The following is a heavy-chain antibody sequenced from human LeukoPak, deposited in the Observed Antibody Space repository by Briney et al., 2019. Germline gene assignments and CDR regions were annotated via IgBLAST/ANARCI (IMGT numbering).Heavy chain of an antibody. Sequence: PSETLSLTCTVSGGSISSSSYYWGWIRQPPGKGLEWIGSIYYSGSTYYNPSLKSRVTISVDTSKNQFSLKLSSVTAADTAVYYCARHTRITGTAFDYWGQGTLVTVSS. CDR1: GGSISSSSYY. D-gene: IGHD1-7*01. CDR3: ARHTRITGTAFDY. V-gene: IGHV4-39*01. J-gene: IGHJ4*02. CDR2: IYYSGST.